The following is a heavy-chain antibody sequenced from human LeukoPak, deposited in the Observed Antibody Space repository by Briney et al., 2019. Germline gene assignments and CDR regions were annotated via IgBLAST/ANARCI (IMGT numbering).Heavy chain of an antibody. D-gene: IGHD6-6*01. V-gene: IGHV4-34*01. J-gene: IGHJ5*02. Sequence: SETLSLTCAVYGGSFSGYYWSWIRQPPGKGLEWIGKINHSGSTNYNPSLKSRVTISVDTSKNQFSLKLSSVTAADTAVYYCARDLGIAARPVGWFDPWGQGTLVTVSS. CDR2: INHSGST. CDR1: GGSFSGYY. CDR3: ARDLGIAARPVGWFDP.